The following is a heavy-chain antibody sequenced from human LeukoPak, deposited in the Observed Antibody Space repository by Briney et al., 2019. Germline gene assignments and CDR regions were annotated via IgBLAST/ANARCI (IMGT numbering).Heavy chain of an antibody. Sequence: GGSLRLSRAASEFSVGSNYMTWVRQAPGKGLEWVSLIYSGGSTYYADSVKGRFTIPRDNSKNTLYLQMNSLRAEDTAVYYCAKDRSGSYFGVGLMDYWGQGTLVTVSS. CDR1: EFSVGSNY. J-gene: IGHJ4*02. D-gene: IGHD1-26*01. CDR2: IYSGGST. CDR3: AKDRSGSYFGVGLMDY. V-gene: IGHV3-66*01.